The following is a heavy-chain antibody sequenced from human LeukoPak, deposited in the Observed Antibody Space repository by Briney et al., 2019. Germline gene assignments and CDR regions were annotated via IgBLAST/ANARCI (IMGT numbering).Heavy chain of an antibody. CDR1: GGSISSYY. Sequence: PSETLSLTCTVSGGSISSYYWSWIRQPTGKGREWIGYMYYTGSTNYNPSLKSRLTISVDTSKNQFSLRLSSVTAADTAVYYCARDGCPTTKSGCVGNWFDPWGQGTLVTVSS. D-gene: IGHD1-26*01. J-gene: IGHJ5*02. V-gene: IGHV4-59*01. CDR3: ARDGCPTTKSGCVGNWFDP. CDR2: MYYTGST.